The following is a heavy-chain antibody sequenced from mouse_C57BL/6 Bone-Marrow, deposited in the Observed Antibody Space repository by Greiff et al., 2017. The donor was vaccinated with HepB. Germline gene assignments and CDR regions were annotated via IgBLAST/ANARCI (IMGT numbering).Heavy chain of an antibody. V-gene: IGHV1-61*01. J-gene: IGHJ1*03. CDR1: GYTFTSYW. CDR2: IYPSDSET. CDR3: ARGYYWYFDV. Sequence: QVQLKQPGAELVRPGSSVKLSCKASGYTFTSYWMDWVKQRPGQGLEWIGNIYPSDSETHYNQKFKDKATLTVDKSSSTAYMQLISLTSEDSAVYYCARGYYWYFDVWGTGTTVTVSS.